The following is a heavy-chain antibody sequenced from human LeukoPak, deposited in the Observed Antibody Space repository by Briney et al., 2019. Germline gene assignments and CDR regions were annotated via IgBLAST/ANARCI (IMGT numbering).Heavy chain of an antibody. CDR2: ISGSGGST. CDR1: GFTFSSYA. CDR3: ARVSVSSNRYYYDSSGFPPPDY. D-gene: IGHD3-22*01. Sequence: PGGSLRLSCAASGFTFSSYAMSWVRQAPGKGLEWVSAISGSGGSTYYADSVKGRFTISRDNSKNTLYLQMNSLRAEDTAVYYCARVSVSSNRYYYDSSGFPPPDYWGQGTLVTVSS. J-gene: IGHJ4*02. V-gene: IGHV3-23*01.